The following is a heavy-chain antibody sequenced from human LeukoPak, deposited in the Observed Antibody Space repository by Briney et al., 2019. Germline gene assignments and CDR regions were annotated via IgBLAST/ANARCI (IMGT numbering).Heavy chain of an antibody. CDR2: ISSSGSTI. J-gene: IGHJ4*02. V-gene: IGHV3-11*01. D-gene: IGHD6-13*01. CDR1: GFTFSDYY. CDR3: AKDRDSSSWRYYFDY. Sequence: PGGSLRLSCAASGFTFSDYYMSWIRQAPGKGLEWVSYISSSGSTIYYADSVKGRFIISRDNAKNSLYLQMNSLRAEDTAVYYCAKDRDSSSWRYYFDYWGQGTLVTVSS.